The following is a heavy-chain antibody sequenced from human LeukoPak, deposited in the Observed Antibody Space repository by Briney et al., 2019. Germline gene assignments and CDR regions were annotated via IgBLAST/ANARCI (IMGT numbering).Heavy chain of an antibody. V-gene: IGHV3-13*04. Sequence: GGSLRLSCAASGSTFSNYDMHWVRQTIGKGLEWVSIIGFAGDTYYPGSVRGRFTISRENAKNSLYLQMNSLRVEDTALYFCARGGDAAYDYWGQGTLVTVSS. CDR1: GSTFSNYD. J-gene: IGHJ4*02. CDR2: IGFAGDT. D-gene: IGHD2-21*01. CDR3: ARGGDAAYDY.